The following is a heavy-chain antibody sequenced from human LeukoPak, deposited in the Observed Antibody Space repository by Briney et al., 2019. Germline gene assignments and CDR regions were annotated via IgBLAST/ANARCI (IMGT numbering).Heavy chain of an antibody. Sequence: GGPLRLSCAASGFTFSSYAMSWVRQAPGKGLEWVSAISGSGGSTYYADSVKGRFTISRDNTENSVYLQMNSLRVEDTAVYYCARGASTSAGSFDIWGQGTMVTVSS. CDR1: GFTFSSYA. V-gene: IGHV3-23*01. CDR2: ISGSGGST. D-gene: IGHD6-6*01. CDR3: ARGASTSAGSFDI. J-gene: IGHJ3*02.